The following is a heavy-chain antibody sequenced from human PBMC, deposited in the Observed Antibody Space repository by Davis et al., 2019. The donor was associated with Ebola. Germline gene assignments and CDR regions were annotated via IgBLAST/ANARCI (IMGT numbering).Heavy chain of an antibody. V-gene: IGHV3-66*01. Sequence: GGSLRLSCAASGFTVSSNYMTWVRQAPGKGLEWVSIIFSADTTYYADSVRGRFTISRDNSNNTVYLQMNSLRAEDTAVYYCAKKVTRAGYYYGMDVWGQGTTVTVSS. CDR1: GFTVSSNY. CDR3: AKKVTRAGYYYGMDV. J-gene: IGHJ6*02. CDR2: IFSADTT. D-gene: IGHD3-10*01.